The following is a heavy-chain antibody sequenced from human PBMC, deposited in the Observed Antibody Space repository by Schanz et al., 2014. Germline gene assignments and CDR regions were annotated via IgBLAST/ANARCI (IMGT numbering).Heavy chain of an antibody. CDR2: IIPILGIA. J-gene: IGHJ4*02. Sequence: QVQLVQSGAEVKKPGSSVKVSCKASGGTFSTYPISWVRQAPGQGLEWMGRIIPILGIANYAQKFQGRVTITADKSTFTAYMDVSSLRSEDTAVYYCASSGAGYSSSWDFDYWGQGTLVTVSS. CDR1: GGTFSTYP. V-gene: IGHV1-69*02. CDR3: ASSGAGYSSSWDFDY. D-gene: IGHD6-13*01.